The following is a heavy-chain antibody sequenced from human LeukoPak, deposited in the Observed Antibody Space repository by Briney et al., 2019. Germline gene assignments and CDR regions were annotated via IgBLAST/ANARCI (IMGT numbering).Heavy chain of an antibody. CDR2: INHSGST. CDR3: ARGGGSYYGKTFDI. D-gene: IGHD1-26*01. Sequence: SETLSLTCAVYGGSFSGYYWSWIRQPPGKGLEWIGEINHSGSTNYNPSLKSRVTISVDTSKNQFSLKLSSVTAADTAVYYCARGGGSYYGKTFDIWGQGTMVTVSS. CDR1: GGSFSGYY. J-gene: IGHJ3*02. V-gene: IGHV4-34*01.